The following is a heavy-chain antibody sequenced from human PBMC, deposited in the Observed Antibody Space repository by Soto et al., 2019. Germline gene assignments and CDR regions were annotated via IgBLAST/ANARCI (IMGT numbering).Heavy chain of an antibody. Sequence: QVQLQESGPGLVKPSGTLSLTCAVSSGSISSGHWWNWVRQPPGKGLEWIGEIYHSGSTHYNPSLKSRVTRSVDKSLNQFSLKLTSVTAADTAVYYCATNSYYSLGVWGQGTTVTVSS. V-gene: IGHV4-4*02. CDR1: SGSISSGHW. J-gene: IGHJ6*02. CDR3: ATNSYYSLGV. CDR2: IYHSGST.